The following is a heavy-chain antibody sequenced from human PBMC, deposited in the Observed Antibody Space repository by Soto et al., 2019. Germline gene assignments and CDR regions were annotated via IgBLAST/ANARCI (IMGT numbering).Heavy chain of an antibody. CDR1: GGTFSSYT. V-gene: IGHV1-69*01. CDR2: IIPIFDTA. D-gene: IGHD1-1*01. Sequence: QVQLVQSGAEVKKPGSSVKVSCKASGGTFSSYTINWVRQAPGQGLEWMGGIIPIFDTANYAQKFQGRVTITADESTSTSYMDVSSLRSEDTAVYYCARNGTLTGYSYGMDVWGQGTTVTVSS. CDR3: ARNGTLTGYSYGMDV. J-gene: IGHJ6*02.